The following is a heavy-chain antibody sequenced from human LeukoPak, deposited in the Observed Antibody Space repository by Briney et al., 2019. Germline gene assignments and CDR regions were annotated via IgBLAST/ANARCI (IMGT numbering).Heavy chain of an antibody. CDR3: ARGRAVTRNFDY. Sequence: KPSETLSLTCAVYGGSFSGYYWSWIRHPPGKGLEWIGEINHSGSTNYNPSLKSRVTISVDTSKNQFSLKLSSVTAADTAVYYCARGRAVTRNFDYWGQGTLVTVSS. CDR2: INHSGST. J-gene: IGHJ4*02. CDR1: GGSFSGYY. V-gene: IGHV4-34*01. D-gene: IGHD4-17*01.